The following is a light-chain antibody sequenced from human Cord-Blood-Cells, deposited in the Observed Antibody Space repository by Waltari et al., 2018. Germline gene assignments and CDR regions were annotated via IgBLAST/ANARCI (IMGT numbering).Light chain of an antibody. CDR1: QSISSY. V-gene: IGKV1-39*01. CDR3: QQSYSTPYT. J-gene: IGKJ2*01. Sequence: DIQMPQSPSSLSASVGDRVTITCRASQSISSYLNWYQQKPGKAPKLLIYAASSLQSGVPARFSGSGSWTDFTLTISSLQSEDFATYYCQQSYSTPYTFGQGTKLEIK. CDR2: AAS.